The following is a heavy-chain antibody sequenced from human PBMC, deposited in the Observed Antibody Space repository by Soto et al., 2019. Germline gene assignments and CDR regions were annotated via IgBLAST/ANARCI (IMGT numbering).Heavy chain of an antibody. D-gene: IGHD1-7*01. CDR3: ARGGYNWNYLPHWFDP. V-gene: IGHV4-34*01. Sequence: SETLSLTCAVYGGSFSGYYWSWIRQPPGKGLEWIGEINHSGSTNYNPSLKSRVTISVDTSKNQFSLKLSFVTAADTAVYYCARGGYNWNYLPHWFDPWGQGTLVTVSS. J-gene: IGHJ5*02. CDR1: GGSFSGYY. CDR2: INHSGST.